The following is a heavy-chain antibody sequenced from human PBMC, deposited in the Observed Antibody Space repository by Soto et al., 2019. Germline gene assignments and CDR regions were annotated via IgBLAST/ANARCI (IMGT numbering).Heavy chain of an antibody. V-gene: IGHV3-21*06. CDR3: ARESEDLTSNFDY. CDR2: ISSTTNYI. CDR1: GFTFTRYS. Sequence: VVSLSVCCAASGFTFTRYSMNWVRQAPGKGLEWVSSISSTTNYIYYGDSMKGRFTISRDNAKNSLYLEMNSLRAEDTAVYYCARESEDLTSNFDYWGQGTLVTVSS. J-gene: IGHJ4*02.